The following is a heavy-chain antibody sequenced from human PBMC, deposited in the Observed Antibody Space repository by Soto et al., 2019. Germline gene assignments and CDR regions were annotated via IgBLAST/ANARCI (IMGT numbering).Heavy chain of an antibody. CDR2: IKSDGSST. J-gene: IGHJ5*02. CDR3: ARSDWFDP. V-gene: IGHV3-74*01. Sequence: GGSLRLSCAASGVNFSTYWMHWVRQAPGKGLVWVSRIKSDGSSTSYADSVKGRFTISRDNAKNTLYLQMNSLRVEDTAVYYCARSDWFDPWGQGTLVTVSS. CDR1: GVNFSTYW.